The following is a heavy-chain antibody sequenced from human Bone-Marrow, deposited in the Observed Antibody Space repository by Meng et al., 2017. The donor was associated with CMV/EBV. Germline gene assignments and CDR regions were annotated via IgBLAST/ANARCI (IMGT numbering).Heavy chain of an antibody. CDR1: GGSFSGYY. J-gene: IGHJ4*02. CDR2: INHSGST. V-gene: IGHV4-34*01. Sequence: SETLSLTCAVYGGSFSGYYWSWIRQPPGKGLEWIGEINHSGSTNYNPSLKSRVTISVDTSKNQFSLKLSSVTAADTAVYYCARGRRVVPAAVDSNNDYWGQGTLVTV. CDR3: ARGRRVVPAAVDSNNDY. D-gene: IGHD2-2*01.